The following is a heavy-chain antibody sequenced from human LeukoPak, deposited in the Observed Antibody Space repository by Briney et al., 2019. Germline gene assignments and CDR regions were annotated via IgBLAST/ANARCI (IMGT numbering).Heavy chain of an antibody. V-gene: IGHV1-8*01. CDR3: AREGFDY. CDR1: GYAFISYD. Sequence: ASVKVSCKASGYAFISYDINWVRQATGQGLEWVGYMNPNSGNTGYAQKFQGRVTITKNTSITTAYMELSSLRYEDTAVYYCAREGFDYWGQETLVTVSS. J-gene: IGHJ4*02. CDR2: MNPNSGNT.